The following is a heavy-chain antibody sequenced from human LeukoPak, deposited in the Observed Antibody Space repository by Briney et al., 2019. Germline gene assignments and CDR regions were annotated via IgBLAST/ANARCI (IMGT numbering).Heavy chain of an antibody. CDR2: ISSSGSTT. CDR1: GFTFSDYY. CDR3: AKAAGVSSQGWNYFGY. V-gene: IGHV3-11*01. J-gene: IGHJ4*02. D-gene: IGHD6-19*01. Sequence: GGFLRLSCAASGFTFSDYYMSWIRQAPGKGLEWVSYISSSGSTTYYADSVKGRFTISRDNAKNSLYLQMNSLRAEDTAVYYCAKAAGVSSQGWNYFGYWGQGTLVTVSS.